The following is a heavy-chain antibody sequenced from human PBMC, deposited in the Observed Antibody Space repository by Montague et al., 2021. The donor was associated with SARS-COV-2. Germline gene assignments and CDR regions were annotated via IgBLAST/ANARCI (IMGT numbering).Heavy chain of an antibody. J-gene: IGHJ6*02. V-gene: IGHV4-4*02. D-gene: IGHD3-16*01. Sequence: SETLSLTCAVSDGSIISPHWWSWVRQPPGKELEWIGVIYYTGNTNYNPSLKSRVTIFIDKSKNHFSLQLSSVTAADTAVYYCARGGTYHYGMDVWGQGTTVAVSS. CDR3: ARGGTYHYGMDV. CDR2: IYYTGNT. CDR1: DGSIISPHW.